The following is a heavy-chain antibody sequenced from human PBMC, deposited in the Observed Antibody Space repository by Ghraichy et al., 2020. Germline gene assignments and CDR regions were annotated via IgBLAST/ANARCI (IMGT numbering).Heavy chain of an antibody. CDR3: ARAGEGNGGTTLIYYYYYYGMDV. D-gene: IGHD1-7*01. CDR2: IYYSGST. V-gene: IGHV4-59*01. Sequence: SETLSLTCTVSGGSISSYYWSWIRQPPGKGLEWIGYIYYSGSTNYNPSLKSRVTISVDTSKNQFSLKLSSVTAADTAVYYCARAGEGNGGTTLIYYYYYYGMDVWGQGTTVTVSS. J-gene: IGHJ6*02. CDR1: GGSISSYY.